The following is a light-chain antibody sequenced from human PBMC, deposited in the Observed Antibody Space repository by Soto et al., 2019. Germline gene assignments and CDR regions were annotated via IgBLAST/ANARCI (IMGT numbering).Light chain of an antibody. J-gene: IGLJ1*01. V-gene: IGLV2-14*01. CDR2: EVS. Sequence: QSALAQPASVSGSPGQSITISCTGTSSDVGGYNYVSWYQQHPGKAPKLMIYEVSNRPSGVSNRFSGSKSGNTASLTISGLQAEDEADYYCSSYPRSSTYVFGTGTKVTVL. CDR3: SSYPRSSTYV. CDR1: SSDVGGYNY.